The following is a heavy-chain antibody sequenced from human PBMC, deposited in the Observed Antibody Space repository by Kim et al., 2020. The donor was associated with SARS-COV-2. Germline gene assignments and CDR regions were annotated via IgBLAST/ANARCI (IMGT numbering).Heavy chain of an antibody. CDR2: IRSKAYGGTT. CDR3: NTAMAGGESPGY. Sequence: GGSLRLSCTASGFTFGDYAMSWFRQAPGKGLEWVGFIRSKAYGGTTEYAASVKGRFTISRDDSKSIAYLQMNSLKTEDTAVYYCNTAMAGGESPGYWGQGTLVTVSS. CDR1: GFTFGDYA. J-gene: IGHJ4*02. D-gene: IGHD2-2*01. V-gene: IGHV3-49*03.